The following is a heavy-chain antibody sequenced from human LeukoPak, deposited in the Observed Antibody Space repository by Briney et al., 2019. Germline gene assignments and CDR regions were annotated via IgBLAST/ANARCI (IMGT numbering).Heavy chain of an antibody. J-gene: IGHJ4*02. CDR1: GFTFSDYY. V-gene: IGHV3-11*04. CDR2: ISSSGSTI. Sequence: GGSLRLSCAASGFTFSDYYMSWIRQAPGKGLEWVSYISSSGSTIYYADSVKGRSTISRDNAKNSLYLQMNSLRAEDTAVYYCARGWSAPRRIIFPDYWGQGTLVTVSS. CDR3: ARGWSAPRRIIFPDY. D-gene: IGHD2-15*01.